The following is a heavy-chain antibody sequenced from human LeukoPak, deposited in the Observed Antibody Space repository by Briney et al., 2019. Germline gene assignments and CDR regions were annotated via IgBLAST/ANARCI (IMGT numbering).Heavy chain of an antibody. CDR2: IIPIFGTA. J-gene: IGHJ4*02. CDR1: GGTFSSYA. CDR3: AAVVPAVMGYFDY. D-gene: IGHD2-2*01. Sequence: SVKVSCEASGGTFSSYALSWVRQAPGQGLEWMGGIIPIFGTANYAQKFQGRVTITADESTSTAYMELSSLRSEDTAVYYCAAVVPAVMGYFDYWGQGTLVTVSS. V-gene: IGHV1-69*13.